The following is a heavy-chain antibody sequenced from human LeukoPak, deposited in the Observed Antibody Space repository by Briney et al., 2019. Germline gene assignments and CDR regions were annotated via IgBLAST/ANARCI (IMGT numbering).Heavy chain of an antibody. CDR3: ARDTSPKDDDAFDI. Sequence: GGSLRLSCAASGFTFSNYAIHWVRQAPGKGLEYVSAISSNGGSTYYANSVKGRFTISRDNSKNTLYLQMGSLRTEDMAVYYCARDTSPKDDDAFDIWGQGTMVTVSS. CDR2: ISSNGGST. V-gene: IGHV3-64*01. J-gene: IGHJ3*02. CDR1: GFTFSNYA. D-gene: IGHD2-2*01.